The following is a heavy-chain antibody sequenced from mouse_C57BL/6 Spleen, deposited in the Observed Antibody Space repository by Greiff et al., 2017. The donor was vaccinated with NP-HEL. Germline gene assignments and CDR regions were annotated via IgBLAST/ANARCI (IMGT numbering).Heavy chain of an antibody. CDR3: ARGWDYCVSSSHFDY. CDR2: INPNNGGT. J-gene: IGHJ2*01. CDR1: GYTFTDYN. V-gene: IGHV1-18*01. D-gene: IGHD1-1*01. Sequence: EVQLQQSGPELVKPGASVKIPCKASGYTFTDYNMDWVKQSHGKSLEWIGDINPNNGGTIYNQKFKGKATLTVDKSSSTANMELRSLTSEDTAVYYCARGWDYCVSSSHFDYWGHGTTRTVSS.